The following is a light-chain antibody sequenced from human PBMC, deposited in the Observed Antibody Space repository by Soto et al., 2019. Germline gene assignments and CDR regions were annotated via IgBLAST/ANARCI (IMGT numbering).Light chain of an antibody. CDR1: QSIGTY. V-gene: IGKV3-11*01. CDR2: DAS. CDR3: QQRNPLT. Sequence: EIVLTQAGATLSWSPCERSGLALRASQSIGTYLAWYQQKPGQAPRLLIYDASNRATGIPARFSGGGSGTDFTLTISSLEPEDFAVYYCQQRNPLTFGGGTKVDIK. J-gene: IGKJ4*01.